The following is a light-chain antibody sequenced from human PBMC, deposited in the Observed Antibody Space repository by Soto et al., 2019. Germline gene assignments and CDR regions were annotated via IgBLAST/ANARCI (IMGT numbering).Light chain of an antibody. J-gene: IGKJ4*01. Sequence: IQLTHSPSSLSASVLYRVTITCRASQGISSYLAWYQQKPGKAPKLLIYGASTLQSGVPSRFSGSGSGTDFTLTVSSLQPEDFATYYCQQLNSYPLTFGGGTKVDIK. CDR1: QGISSY. CDR2: GAS. CDR3: QQLNSYPLT. V-gene: IGKV1-9*01.